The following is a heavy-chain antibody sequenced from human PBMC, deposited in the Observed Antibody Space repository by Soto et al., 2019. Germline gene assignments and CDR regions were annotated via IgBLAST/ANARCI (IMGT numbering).Heavy chain of an antibody. J-gene: IGHJ6*02. V-gene: IGHV1-18*01. CDR2: ISGYNGNT. CDR3: ASNYLYYYGSGNTNYYGMDV. Sequence: QVQLVQSGAEVKKPGASVKVSCKASGYTFTSYGISWVRQAPGQGLEWMGWISGYNGNTNYAQKLQGRVTMTTDTSMSTVYMELRSLRSDDTAVYYCASNYLYYYGSGNTNYYGMDVWGQGTTVTVSS. CDR1: GYTFTSYG. D-gene: IGHD3-10*01.